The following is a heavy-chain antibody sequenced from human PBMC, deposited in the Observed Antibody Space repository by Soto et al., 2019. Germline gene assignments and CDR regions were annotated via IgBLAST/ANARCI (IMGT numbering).Heavy chain of an antibody. J-gene: IGHJ6*03. CDR3: ARESPIREPFRLAWYMDV. D-gene: IGHD3-10*01. CDR2: ISAYNGNT. V-gene: IGHV1-18*01. Sequence: ASVKVSCKASGYTFTSYGISWVRQAPGQGLEWMGWISAYNGNTNYAQKLQGRVTMTTDTSTSTAYMELRSLRSDDTAVYYCARESPIREPFRLAWYMDVWGKGTTVTVSS. CDR1: GYTFTSYG.